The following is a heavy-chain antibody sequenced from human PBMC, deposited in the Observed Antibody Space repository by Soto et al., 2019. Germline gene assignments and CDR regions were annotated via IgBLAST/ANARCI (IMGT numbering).Heavy chain of an antibody. Sequence: WTWIRQTPGKGLEWIGEINDSGNINYNPSLKSRVTILVDTAKKQISLKLSSVTAADTAVYYCARGLILWFGELSRMGGYDYYGDGWGKGTTVTVSS. V-gene: IGHV4-34*01. CDR2: INDSGNI. D-gene: IGHD3-10*01. J-gene: IGHJ6*03. CDR3: ARGLILWFGELSRMGGYDYYGDG.